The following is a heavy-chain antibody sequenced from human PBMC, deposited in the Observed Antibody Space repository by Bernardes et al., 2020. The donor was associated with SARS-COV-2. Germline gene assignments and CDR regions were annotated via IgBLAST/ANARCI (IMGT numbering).Heavy chain of an antibody. CDR2: IGTAGDT. V-gene: IGHV3-13*01. J-gene: IGHJ2*01. CDR1: GFTLSGDD. CDR3: ARASQAVAGTIGYFDL. Sequence: GGSLRLSCAASGFTLSGDDMHWVRQAPGKGLEWVSAIGTAGDTYYPGSVKGRFTISRENAKNSLYLQMNSLRAGDTAVYYCARASQAVAGTIGYFDLWGRGTLVTVSS. D-gene: IGHD6-19*01.